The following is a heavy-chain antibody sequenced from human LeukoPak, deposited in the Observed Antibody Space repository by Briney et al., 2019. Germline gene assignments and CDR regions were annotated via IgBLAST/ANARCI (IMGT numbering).Heavy chain of an antibody. CDR1: GFTFSSYE. CDR3: ARIPSSSWYYYYYYMDV. Sequence: GGPLRLSCAASGFTFSSYEMNWVRQAPGKGLEWVSYISSSGSTIYYADSVKGRFTISRDNAKNSLYLQMNSLRAEDTAVYYCARIPSSSWYYYYYYMDVWGKGTTVTVSS. V-gene: IGHV3-48*03. J-gene: IGHJ6*03. D-gene: IGHD6-13*01. CDR2: ISSSGSTI.